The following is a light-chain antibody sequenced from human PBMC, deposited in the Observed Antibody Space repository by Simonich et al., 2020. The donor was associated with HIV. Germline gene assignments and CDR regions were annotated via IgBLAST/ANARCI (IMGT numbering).Light chain of an antibody. V-gene: IGKV4-1*01. J-gene: IGKJ4*01. CDR2: WAS. Sequence: IVRTQPPDSWAWSRGERPTINSKSSQSVLTGSNIKNYLAWYQQKPGQPPKLLIYWASTRESGVPDRFSGSGSGTDFTLTISSLQAEDVAVYYCQQYYSTPLTFGGGTKVEIK. CDR1: QSVLTGSNIKNY. CDR3: QQYYSTPLT.